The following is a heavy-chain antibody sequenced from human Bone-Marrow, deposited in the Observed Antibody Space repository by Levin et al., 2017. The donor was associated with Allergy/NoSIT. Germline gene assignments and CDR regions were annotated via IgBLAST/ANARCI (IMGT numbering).Heavy chain of an antibody. CDR1: GFTFDDYA. CDR2: ITWDSGYI. CDR3: VKDRYSSTYRSFAY. J-gene: IGHJ4*02. Sequence: PGGSLRLSCAASGFTFDDYALHWVRQAPGKGLEWVSGITWDSGYIGYADSVKGRFTISRDNAKNSLYLQMNSLRTEDTALYYCVKDRYSSTYRSFAYWGQGTLVIVSS. D-gene: IGHD6-13*01. V-gene: IGHV3-9*01.